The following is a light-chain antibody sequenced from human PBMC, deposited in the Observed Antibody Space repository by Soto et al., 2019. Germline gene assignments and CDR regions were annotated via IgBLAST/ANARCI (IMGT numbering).Light chain of an antibody. J-gene: IGLJ3*02. CDR2: LNSDDRH. CDR1: SGHSSYA. CDR3: QTWGTGIQV. V-gene: IGLV4-69*01. Sequence: QPVLTQSPSASASLGASVKLTCTLSSGHSSYAIAWHQQQPEKGPRYLMKLNSDDRHSKGDGIPDRFSGSSSGAERYLTISSLQSEDEADYYRQTWGTGIQVFGGGTKLTV.